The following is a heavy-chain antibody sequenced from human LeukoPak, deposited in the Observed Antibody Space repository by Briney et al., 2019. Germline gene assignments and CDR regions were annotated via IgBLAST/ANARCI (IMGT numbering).Heavy chain of an antibody. V-gene: IGHV1-69*05. CDR1: GGTFSSYA. J-gene: IGHJ2*01. D-gene: IGHD2-2*01. CDR3: ARDVDYCSSTSCTWYFDL. CDR2: IIPIFGTA. Sequence: SVKFSCKASGGTFSSYAISWVRQAPGQGLEWMGGIIPIFGTANYAQKFQGRVTITTDESTSTAYMELSSLRSEDTAVYYCARDVDYCSSTSCTWYFDLWGRGTLVTVSS.